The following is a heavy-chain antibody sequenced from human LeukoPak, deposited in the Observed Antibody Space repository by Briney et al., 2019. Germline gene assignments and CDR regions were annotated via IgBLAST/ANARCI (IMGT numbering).Heavy chain of an antibody. CDR1: GRSFSGYY. Sequence: SETLSLTCAVFGRSFSGYYWSWIRQPPGKGLEWIGFIFYSGTTNYNPSLKSRVTISVDTSKNQFSLKLSSVTAADTAVYYCARGGWNKFDYWGQGTLVTVSS. J-gene: IGHJ4*02. CDR2: IFYSGTT. V-gene: IGHV4-59*01. CDR3: ARGGWNKFDY. D-gene: IGHD3-22*01.